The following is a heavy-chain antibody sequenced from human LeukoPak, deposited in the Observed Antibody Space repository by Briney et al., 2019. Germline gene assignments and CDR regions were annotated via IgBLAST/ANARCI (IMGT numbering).Heavy chain of an antibody. V-gene: IGHV3-33*01. Sequence: GGSLRLSCAASGFTFSTYGMHWVRQAPGKGLEWVGDIWYYGSNKYYADSVQGRFTISRDNSQNTLYLQMNSLRVDDTAVYYCARDIEWGSRCLWGHWGQGTLVTVSS. CDR1: GFTFSTYG. CDR2: IWYYGSNK. CDR3: ARDIEWGSRCLWGH. D-gene: IGHD6-13*01. J-gene: IGHJ4*02.